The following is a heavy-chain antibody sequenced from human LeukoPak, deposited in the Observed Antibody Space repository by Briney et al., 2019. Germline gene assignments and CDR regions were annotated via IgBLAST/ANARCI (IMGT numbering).Heavy chain of an antibody. CDR2: INHSGST. CDR1: GYSINNDYS. CDR3: ARREKKRGYSYGLTFDY. Sequence: SETLSLTCTVSGYSINNDYSWGWIRQPPGKGLEWIGEINHSGSTNYNPSLKSRVTISVDTSKNQFSLKLSSVTAADTAVYYCARREKKRGYSYGLTFDYWGQGTLVTVSS. J-gene: IGHJ4*02. V-gene: IGHV4-38-2*02. D-gene: IGHD5-18*01.